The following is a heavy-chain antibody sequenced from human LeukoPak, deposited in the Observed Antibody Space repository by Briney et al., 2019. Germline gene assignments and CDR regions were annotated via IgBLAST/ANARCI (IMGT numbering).Heavy chain of an antibody. CDR1: GGSISSSSYY. V-gene: IGHV4-39*01. Sequence: KPSETLSLTCTVSGGSISSSSYYWGWIRQPPGKGLEWIGRIYYSGNTYYNPSLKSRVTISVDTSKNQFSLKLSSVTAADTAVYYCARRGVGLSGNYPVFDYWGQGTLVTASS. D-gene: IGHD1-26*01. CDR2: IYYSGNT. J-gene: IGHJ4*02. CDR3: ARRGVGLSGNYPVFDY.